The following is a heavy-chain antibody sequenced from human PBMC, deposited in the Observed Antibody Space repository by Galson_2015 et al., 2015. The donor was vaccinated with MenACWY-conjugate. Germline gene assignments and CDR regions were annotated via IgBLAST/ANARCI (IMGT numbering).Heavy chain of an antibody. CDR1: GFSFSDSA. V-gene: IGHV3-73*01. J-gene: IGHJ4*02. Sequence: SLRLSCAASGFSFSDSAMHWVRQASGKGLEWVGRIRSKRNNYATTYAASVQGRFTISRDESERTAYLHMNSLKTEDTAIYYCTRQSTLNFDYWGQGVVVTVSS. CDR3: TRQSTLNFDY. CDR2: IRSKRNNYAT. D-gene: IGHD2-8*01.